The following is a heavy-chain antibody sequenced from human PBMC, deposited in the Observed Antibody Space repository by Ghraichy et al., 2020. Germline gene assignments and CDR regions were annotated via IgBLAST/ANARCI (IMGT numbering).Heavy chain of an antibody. CDR3: AKDAYSSGLYGTGLPDY. V-gene: IGHV3-23*01. CDR1: GFTFSSYA. D-gene: IGHD6-19*01. CDR2: ISGSGGST. Sequence: GGSLRLSCAASGFTFSSYAMSWVRQAPGKGLEWVSAISGSGGSTYYADSVKGRFTISRDNSKNTLYLQMNSLRAEDTAVYYCAKDAYSSGLYGTGLPDYWGQGTLVTVSS. J-gene: IGHJ4*02.